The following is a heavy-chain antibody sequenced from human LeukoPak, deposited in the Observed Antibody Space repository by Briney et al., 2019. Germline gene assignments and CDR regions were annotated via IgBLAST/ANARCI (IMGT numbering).Heavy chain of an antibody. V-gene: IGHV4-34*01. D-gene: IGHD6-19*01. J-gene: IGHJ4*02. CDR3: ARGSGWYAGIVDY. CDR1: GGSFSGYY. CDR2: INHSGST. Sequence: SETLSLTCAVYGGSFSGYYWSWIRQPPGKGLEWIGEINHSGSTNYNPSLRSRVTISVDTSKNQFSLKLSSVTAADTAVYYCARGSGWYAGIVDYWGQGTLVTVSS.